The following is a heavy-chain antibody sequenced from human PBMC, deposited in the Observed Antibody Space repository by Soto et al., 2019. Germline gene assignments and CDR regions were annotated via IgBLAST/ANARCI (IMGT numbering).Heavy chain of an antibody. Sequence: PGGSLRLSCAASGLTFSGSALHRVRQASGKGLEWVGRIRSKPNSYATAYAASVKGRFTISRDDSKNTAYLQMDSLKTEDTAVYYCTLISGDYGVRFDPWGQGTLVTVST. J-gene: IGHJ5*02. D-gene: IGHD4-17*01. CDR2: IRSKPNSYAT. CDR1: GLTFSGSA. V-gene: IGHV3-73*01. CDR3: TLISGDYGVRFDP.